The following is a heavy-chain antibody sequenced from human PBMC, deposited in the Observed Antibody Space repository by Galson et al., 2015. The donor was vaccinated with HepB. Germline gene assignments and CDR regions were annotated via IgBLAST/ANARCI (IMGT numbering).Heavy chain of an antibody. V-gene: IGHV3-23*01. CDR1: GFTFSSYA. CDR3: AKAGVVRYYGMLPGYYNIYYFDY. J-gene: IGHJ4*02. Sequence: SLRLSCAAFGFTFSSYAMSWVRQAPGKGLEWVSTVSGSGGSTHYADSVKGRFTISRDNSKNTVYLQMNSLRADDTAVYFCAKAGVVRYYGMLPGYYNIYYFDYAGQGTLVTV. CDR2: VSGSGGST. D-gene: IGHD3-9*01.